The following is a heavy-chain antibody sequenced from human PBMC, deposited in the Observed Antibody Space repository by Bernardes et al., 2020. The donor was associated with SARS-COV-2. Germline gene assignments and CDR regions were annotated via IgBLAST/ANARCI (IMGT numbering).Heavy chain of an antibody. CDR1: GYTLTELS. CDR2: FDPEDGET. V-gene: IGHV1-24*01. J-gene: IGHJ6*02. Sequence: ASVKVSCKVSGYTLTELSMHWVRQAPGKGLAWMGGFDPEDGETIYAQKFQGRVTITADTSTDTAYMELSSLRSEDTAVYYCATAIAAAGNPDDYYYYYGMDVWGQGTTVTVSS. CDR3: ATAIAAAGNPDDYYYYYGMDV. D-gene: IGHD6-13*01.